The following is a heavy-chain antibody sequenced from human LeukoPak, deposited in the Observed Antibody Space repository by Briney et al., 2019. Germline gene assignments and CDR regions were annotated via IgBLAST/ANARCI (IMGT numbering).Heavy chain of an antibody. CDR3: AKEMWSSWSHLMGIDY. D-gene: IGHD6-13*01. V-gene: IGHV3-43D*03. CDR1: GFTFDDYA. J-gene: IGHJ4*02. CDR2: ISWDGGST. Sequence: GGSLRLSCAASGFTFDDYAMHWVRQAPGKGLEWVSPISWDGGSTYYADSVKGRFTISRDNSKNSLYLQMNSLRAEDTALYYCAKEMWSSWSHLMGIDYWGQGTLVTVSS.